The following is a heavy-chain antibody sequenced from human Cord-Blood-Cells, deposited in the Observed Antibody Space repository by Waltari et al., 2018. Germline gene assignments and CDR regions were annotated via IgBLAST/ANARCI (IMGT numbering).Heavy chain of an antibody. CDR2: ISAYNGNT. J-gene: IGHJ6*03. CDR3: ARNYYYYMDV. V-gene: IGHV1-18*01. CDR1: GYPFTSQR. Sequence: QVQLVQSGAEVKKPGASVKVSCQASGYPFTSQRISAVRQAPGQGLEGMGWISAYNGNTNYAQKLQGRVTMTTDTSTSTAYMELRSLRSDDTAVYYCARNYYYYMDVWGKGTTVTVSS.